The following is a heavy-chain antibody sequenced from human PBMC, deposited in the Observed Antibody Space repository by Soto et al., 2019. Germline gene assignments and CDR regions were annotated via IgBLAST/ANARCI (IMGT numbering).Heavy chain of an antibody. V-gene: IGHV3-9*01. CDR2: ISWNSGSI. CDR1: GFTFDDYA. D-gene: IGHD3-3*01. J-gene: IGHJ6*03. Sequence: GGSLRLSCAASGFTFDDYAMHWVRQAPGKGLEWVSGISWNSGSIGYADSVKGRFTISRDNAKNSLYLQMNSLRAEDTALYYCAKESLYYDFWSGYYTSPEFSHMDVWGKGTTVTVSS. CDR3: AKESLYYDFWSGYYTSPEFSHMDV.